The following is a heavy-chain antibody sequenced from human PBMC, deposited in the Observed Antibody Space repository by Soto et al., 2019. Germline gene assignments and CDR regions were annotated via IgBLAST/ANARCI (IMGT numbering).Heavy chain of an antibody. Sequence: VQLVESGGGLIQPGGSLRLSCAASGFSFSDSGMNWVRRAPGKRLEWISYISSSSRTIYYAASVEGRFTISRDNVRNSVHLQMNSLRGEDTGVYYCARTRMEWALYFDNWGLGTLVTVSS. D-gene: IGHD3-3*01. CDR3: ARTRMEWALYFDN. CDR2: ISSSSRTI. CDR1: GFSFSDSG. J-gene: IGHJ4*02. V-gene: IGHV3-48*01.